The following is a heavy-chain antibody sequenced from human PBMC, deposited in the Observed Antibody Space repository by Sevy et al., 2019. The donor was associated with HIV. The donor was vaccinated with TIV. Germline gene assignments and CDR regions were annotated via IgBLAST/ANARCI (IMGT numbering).Heavy chain of an antibody. J-gene: IGHJ5*02. V-gene: IGHV4-30-4*01. CDR1: GGSISSGDYY. CDR2: IYYSGST. D-gene: IGHD2-15*01. Sequence: SETLSLTCTVSGGSISSGDYYWSWIRQPPGKGLEWIGYIYYSGSTYYNPSLKSRVTISVDTSKNQFSLKLSSVTAADTAVYYSAREGDSLGYCSGGSCQGWRCFDPWGQGTLVTVSS. CDR3: AREGDSLGYCSGGSCQGWRCFDP.